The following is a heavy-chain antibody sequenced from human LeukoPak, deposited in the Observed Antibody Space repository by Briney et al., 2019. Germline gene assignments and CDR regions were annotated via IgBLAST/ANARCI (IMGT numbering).Heavy chain of an antibody. V-gene: IGHV3-30*01. CDR2: ISYDGSNK. CDR3: ARGGGVVILYYYMDV. J-gene: IGHJ6*03. Sequence: PGRSLRLSCAASGFTFSSYAMHWVRQAPGKVLEWVAVISYDGSNKYYADSVKGRFTISRDNSKNTLYLQMNSLRAEDTAVYYCARGGGVVILYYYMDVWGKGTTVTVSS. CDR1: GFTFSSYA. D-gene: IGHD3-3*01.